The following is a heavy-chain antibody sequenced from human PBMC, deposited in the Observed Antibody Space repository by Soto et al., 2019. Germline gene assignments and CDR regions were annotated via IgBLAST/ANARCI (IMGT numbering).Heavy chain of an antibody. CDR2: IQSGGTT. CDR3: ARADVLCNRGRCYGIPLDG. CDR1: GFTVSSKY. Sequence: EVQLVESGGGLVQPGGSLRLSCAASGFTVSSKYMTWVRQAPGKGLEWVSLIQSGGTTYYADSVKGRFTISRDTSENQLHLQMDSLRVEDRAGYYCARADVLCNRGRCYGIPLDGWGKGTTVTVSS. J-gene: IGHJ6*04. D-gene: IGHD2-15*01. V-gene: IGHV3-66*01.